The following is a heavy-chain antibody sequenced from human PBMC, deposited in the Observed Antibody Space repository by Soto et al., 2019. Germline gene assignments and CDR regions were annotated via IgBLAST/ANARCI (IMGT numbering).Heavy chain of an antibody. Sequence: QVQLVQSGAEEKKPGASVKVSCKASGYTLTSHDMHWVRQAPGQRLEWMGWINAGNGNTEYSQKFLDRVTITRDTSASTVYMELSGLRSEDTAVYYCARYNWDAPSYYGMYVWGQRTTVTVSS. D-gene: IGHD1-1*01. V-gene: IGHV1-3*05. J-gene: IGHJ6*02. CDR1: GYTLTSHD. CDR3: ARYNWDAPSYYGMYV. CDR2: INAGNGNT.